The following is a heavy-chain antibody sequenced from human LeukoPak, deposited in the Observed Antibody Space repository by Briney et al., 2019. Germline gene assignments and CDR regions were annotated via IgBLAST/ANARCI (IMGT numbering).Heavy chain of an antibody. CDR1: GDSIRSGYY. CDR2: VYHSGTT. J-gene: IGHJ4*02. D-gene: IGHD4-17*01. Sequence: SETLSLTCVVSGDSIRSGYYWGWVRQPPGKGLEWIGSVYHSGTTHYNPSLNSRVTISLDMSKNQFSLRLTSVTAADTALYFCARDPSEDGDFFFDHWGQGTLVTVSS. V-gene: IGHV4-38-2*02. CDR3: ARDPSEDGDFFFDH.